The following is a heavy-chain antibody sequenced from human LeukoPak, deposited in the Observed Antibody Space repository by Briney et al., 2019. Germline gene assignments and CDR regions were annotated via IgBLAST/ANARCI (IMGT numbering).Heavy chain of an antibody. Sequence: PGGSLRLSCAASGFTFSSYEVNWVRQAPGKGLEWVSYISSSGSIIYYADSVKGRFTISRDNAKRSLFLQMNSLRVEDTAVYYCARTMWGFDYWGQGTLVTVSS. J-gene: IGHJ4*02. CDR3: ARTMWGFDY. V-gene: IGHV3-48*03. CDR1: GFTFSSYE. D-gene: IGHD7-27*01. CDR2: ISSSGSII.